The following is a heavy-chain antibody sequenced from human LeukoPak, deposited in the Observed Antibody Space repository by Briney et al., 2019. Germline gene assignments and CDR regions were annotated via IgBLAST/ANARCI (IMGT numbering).Heavy chain of an antibody. V-gene: IGHV3-73*01. J-gene: IGHJ4*02. CDR3: TRPSYDSSVSGVVY. CDR2: IRSKANSYAT. Sequence: GGSLKLSCATSGFTFSGSAIHWVRQASGKGMEWVGRIRSKANSYATTDVASVRGRFSISRDDSKNTAYLQMNSLKTEDTAVYYCTRPSYDSSVSGVVYWGQGTLVTVSS. D-gene: IGHD3-22*01. CDR1: GFTFSGSA.